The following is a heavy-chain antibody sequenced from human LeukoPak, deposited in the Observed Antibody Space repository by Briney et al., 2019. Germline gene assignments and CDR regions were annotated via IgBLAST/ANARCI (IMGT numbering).Heavy chain of an antibody. CDR1: GFTFSSYA. D-gene: IGHD6-19*01. CDR3: ARVKKQWLVRPPSGYYYYYMDV. J-gene: IGHJ6*03. V-gene: IGHV3-30*04. CDR2: ISYDGSNK. Sequence: GGSLRLSCAASGFTFSSYAMHWVRQAPGKGLEWVAVISYDGSNKYYADSVKGRFTISRDNSKNTLYLQMNSLRAEDTAVYYCARVKKQWLVRPPSGYYYYYMDVWGKGTTVTVSS.